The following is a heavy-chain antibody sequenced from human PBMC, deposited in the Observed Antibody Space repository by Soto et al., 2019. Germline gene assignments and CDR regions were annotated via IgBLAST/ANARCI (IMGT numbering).Heavy chain of an antibody. D-gene: IGHD3-3*01. Sequence: ASVKVSCKASGYTFTNNGITWVRQAPGQGLEWMGWISPYNDNANNAQKFQGRITMTTDTSTSTAYMELGSLRSDDTAVYYCARGPYDFWSDSSNYYYYGMDVWGQGTTVTVSS. J-gene: IGHJ6*02. CDR1: GYTFTNNG. V-gene: IGHV1-18*04. CDR3: ARGPYDFWSDSSNYYYYGMDV. CDR2: ISPYNDNA.